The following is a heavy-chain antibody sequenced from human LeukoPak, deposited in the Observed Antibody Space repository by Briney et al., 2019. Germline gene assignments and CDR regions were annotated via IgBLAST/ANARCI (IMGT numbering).Heavy chain of an antibody. CDR2: NNHSGST. CDR3: ARGRGYSSGWYLSHWYFDL. CDR1: GGSFSGYY. J-gene: IGHJ2*01. Sequence: SETLSLTCAVYGGSFSGYYWSWIRQPPGKGLEWIGENNHSGSTNYNPSLKSRVTISVDTSKNQFSLKLSSVTAADTAVYYCARGRGYSSGWYLSHWYFDLWGRGTLVTVSS. D-gene: IGHD6-19*01. V-gene: IGHV4-34*01.